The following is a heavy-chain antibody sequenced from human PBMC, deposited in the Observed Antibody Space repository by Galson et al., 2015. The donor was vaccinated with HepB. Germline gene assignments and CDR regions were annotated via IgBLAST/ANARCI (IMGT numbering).Heavy chain of an antibody. D-gene: IGHD3-22*01. V-gene: IGHV3-30*04. CDR3: ARALFYDSSGQYAFDI. J-gene: IGHJ3*02. CDR2: ISYDGSNK. Sequence: SLRLSCAASGFTFSSYAMHWVRQAPGKGLEWVAVISYDGSNKYYADSVKGRFTISRDNSKNTLYLQMNSLRAEDTAVYYCARALFYDSSGQYAFDIWGQGTMVTVSS. CDR1: GFTFSSYA.